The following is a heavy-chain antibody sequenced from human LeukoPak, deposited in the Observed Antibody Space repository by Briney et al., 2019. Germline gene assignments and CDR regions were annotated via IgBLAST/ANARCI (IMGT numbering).Heavy chain of an antibody. J-gene: IGHJ4*02. CDR3: AKDRGGYDSSGYYSFTGDY. D-gene: IGHD3-22*01. CDR1: GFTFSSYG. Sequence: PGGALRLSCAASGFTFSSYGMDRGRQAPGKGLEWVAVISYDGSNKYYADSVKGRFTISRDNSKNTLYLQMNSLRAEDTAVYYRAKDRGGYDSSGYYSFTGDYWGQGTLVTVSS. CDR2: ISYDGSNK. V-gene: IGHV3-30*18.